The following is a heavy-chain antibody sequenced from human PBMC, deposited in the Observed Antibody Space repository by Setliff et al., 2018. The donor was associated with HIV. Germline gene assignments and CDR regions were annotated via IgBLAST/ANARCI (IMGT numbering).Heavy chain of an antibody. V-gene: IGHV4-59*11. CDR1: GGFISSHY. CDR3: ARGFLSIFGVVSYFDY. CDR2: ISYSGSP. Sequence: SETLSLTCTVSGGFISSHYWSWIRQPPGKGLEWIGFISYSGSPNSNPSLKSRVTISVDTSKNQFSLKLSSVTAADTAVYYCARGFLSIFGVVSYFDYWGQGTLVTVSS. D-gene: IGHD3-3*01. J-gene: IGHJ4*02.